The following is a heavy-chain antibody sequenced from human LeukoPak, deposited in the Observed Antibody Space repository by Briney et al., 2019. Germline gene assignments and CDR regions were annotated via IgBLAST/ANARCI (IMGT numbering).Heavy chain of an antibody. CDR2: INPSGGST. V-gene: IGHV1-46*01. CDR1: GYTFTSSY. CDR3: ARGVASGITMIVVADFDY. D-gene: IGHD3-22*01. Sequence: ASVTVSCKAPGYTFTSSYTHWVRKARGQGLAWMGIINPSGGSTSYAQKFQGRVTMTRDTSTSTVYMELSSLRSEDTAVYYCARGVASGITMIVVADFDYWGQGTLVTVSS. J-gene: IGHJ4*02.